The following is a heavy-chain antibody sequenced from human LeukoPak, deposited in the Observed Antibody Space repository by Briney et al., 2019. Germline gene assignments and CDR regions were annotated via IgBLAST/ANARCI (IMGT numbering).Heavy chain of an antibody. CDR1: GFTFSDYY. CDR2: ISSSGSTI. J-gene: IGHJ4*02. CDR3: AKGHCSSTSCLDDY. Sequence: GGSLRLSCAASGFTFSDYYMSWIRQAPGKGLEWVSYISSSGSTIYYADSVKGRFTISRDNAKNSLYLQMNSLRAEDTAVYYCAKGHCSSTSCLDDYWGQGTLVTVSS. D-gene: IGHD2-2*01. V-gene: IGHV3-11*01.